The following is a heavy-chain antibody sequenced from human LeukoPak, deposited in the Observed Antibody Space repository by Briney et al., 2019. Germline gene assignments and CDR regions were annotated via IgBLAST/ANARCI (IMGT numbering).Heavy chain of an antibody. Sequence: PGGSLRLSCAGSGFTFSSYEMNWVRQAPGKGLEWVSSITTSSYIYYADSVKGRFTISRDNAKNSLYLQMNSLRAEDTAVYYCARRAGNSSAYDYWGQGTLVTVSS. CDR3: ARRAGNSSAYDY. CDR1: GFTFSSYE. V-gene: IGHV3-21*01. J-gene: IGHJ4*02. D-gene: IGHD3-22*01. CDR2: ITTSSYI.